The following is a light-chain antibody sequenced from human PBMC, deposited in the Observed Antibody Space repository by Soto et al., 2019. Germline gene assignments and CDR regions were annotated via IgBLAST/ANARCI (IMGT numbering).Light chain of an antibody. J-gene: IGKJ2*01. CDR3: QQYSNWPYT. Sequence: EIVMTQSPDTLSLSPGERVTLSCRASQSVSSKLAWYQQKPGQAPRLLSYGASIRATDIPARFSGSGSGTDFTLTISRLQSEDFAIFYCQQYSNWPYTFGQGTKLEIK. CDR1: QSVSSK. CDR2: GAS. V-gene: IGKV3-15*01.